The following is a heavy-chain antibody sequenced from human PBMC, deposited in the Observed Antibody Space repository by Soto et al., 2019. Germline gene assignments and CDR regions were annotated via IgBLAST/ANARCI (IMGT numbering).Heavy chain of an antibody. Sequence: QITLKESGPTLVKPTQTLTLTCSLSGSSLSTNGVGVAWIRQPPGKALEWLALIYWDDDRRYNPSLTSRLTITKDTAKNQVVLTTTNMDPVDTATYYCAHRPSTAPGYFDYWGQGTLVTVSS. CDR1: GSSLSTNGVG. J-gene: IGHJ4*02. D-gene: IGHD2-15*01. V-gene: IGHV2-5*02. CDR2: IYWDDDR. CDR3: AHRPSTAPGYFDY.